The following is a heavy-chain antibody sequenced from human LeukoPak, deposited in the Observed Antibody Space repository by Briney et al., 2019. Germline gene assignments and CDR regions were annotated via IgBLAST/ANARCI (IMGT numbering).Heavy chain of an antibody. CDR2: IIPIFGTA. CDR3: ARDPGYCSSTSCYKGDFDY. D-gene: IGHD2-2*02. J-gene: IGHJ4*02. V-gene: IGHV1-69*01. CDR1: GGTFSSYA. Sequence: SVKVSCKASGGTFSSYAISWVRQAPGQGLEWMGVIIPIFGTANYAQKFQGRFTITADESTSTAYMELNSLRSEDTAVYYCARDPGYCSSTSCYKGDFDYWGQGTLVTVSS.